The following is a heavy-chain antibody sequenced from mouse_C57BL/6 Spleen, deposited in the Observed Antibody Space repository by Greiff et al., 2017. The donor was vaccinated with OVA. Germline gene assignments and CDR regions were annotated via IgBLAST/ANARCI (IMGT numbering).Heavy chain of an antibody. Sequence: VQLQQSGAELVRPGASVKLSCTASGFNIKDDYMHWVKQRPEQGLEWIGWIDPENGDTEYASKFQGKATITADTSSNTAYLQLSSLTSEDTAVYYCTRIYYDYYFDYWGQGTTLTVSS. J-gene: IGHJ2*01. CDR1: GFNIKDDY. D-gene: IGHD2-4*01. V-gene: IGHV14-4*01. CDR2: IDPENGDT. CDR3: TRIYYDYYFDY.